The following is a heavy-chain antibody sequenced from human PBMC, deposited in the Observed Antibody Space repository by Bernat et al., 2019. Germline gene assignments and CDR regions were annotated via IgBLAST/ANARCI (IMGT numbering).Heavy chain of an antibody. D-gene: IGHD5-12*01. Sequence: EVQLVESGGGLVQPGGSLRLSCAASGFTFSSYTMHWVRQAPGKGLEYVSGITNNGASTSYASSVKGRFTISRDNSKSTLFLEMGSLRAEDMAVYYCARFPQRQQVADNFDIWGQGTMVTVSS. J-gene: IGHJ3*02. CDR2: ITNNGAST. CDR1: GFTFSSYT. CDR3: ARFPQRQQVADNFDI. V-gene: IGHV3-64*01.